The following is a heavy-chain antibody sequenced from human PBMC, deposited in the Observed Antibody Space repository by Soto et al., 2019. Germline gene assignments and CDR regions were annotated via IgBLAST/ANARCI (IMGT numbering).Heavy chain of an antibody. Sequence: QVQLVQSGAEVKKPGASVKVSCKASGYTFTRYDINWVRQATGQGLEWMGWMNPNSGNTGYAQKFQGGVTMTRNTSISTAYMELSSLRSEDTAVYYCARAREYYYGMDVWGQGTMVTVSS. CDR1: GYTFTRYD. J-gene: IGHJ6*02. CDR3: ARAREYYYGMDV. CDR2: MNPNSGNT. V-gene: IGHV1-8*01.